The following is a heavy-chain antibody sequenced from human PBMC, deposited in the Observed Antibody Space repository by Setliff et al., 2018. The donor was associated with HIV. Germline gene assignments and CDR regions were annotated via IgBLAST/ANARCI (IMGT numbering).Heavy chain of an antibody. V-gene: IGHV3-23*01. J-gene: IGHJ4*02. CDR1: GLGYTFYNYA. D-gene: IGHD3-3*02. CDR3: AKGIHFWSGYYDY. CDR2: ISGSGGRT. Sequence: GGSLSLSCAASGLGYTFYNYAMTWVRQAPGKGLEWVSSISGSGGRTYYTDSVKGRFTISRDNSKDTVFLQMDSLRAEDTALYYCAKGIHFWSGYYDYWGQGTVVTVSS.